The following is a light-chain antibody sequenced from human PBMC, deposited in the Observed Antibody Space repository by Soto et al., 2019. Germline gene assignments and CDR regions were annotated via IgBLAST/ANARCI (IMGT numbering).Light chain of an antibody. CDR2: EVT. CDR1: SSDVGSFNF. Sequence: QSVLTQPASVSGSPGRSVTISCTRTSSDVGSFNFVSWYQQHPGKAPKVVIYEVTKRPSGVSNRFAGSKSGNTASLTIYGRQADDEADYYCCSDAGSSTYVFGTGTKVTV. CDR3: CSDAGSSTYV. J-gene: IGLJ1*01. V-gene: IGLV2-23*02.